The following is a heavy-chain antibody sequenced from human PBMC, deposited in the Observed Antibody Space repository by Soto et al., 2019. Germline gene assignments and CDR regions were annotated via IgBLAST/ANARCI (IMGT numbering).Heavy chain of an antibody. Sequence: GGSLRLSCAASGFTFSSYGMHWVRQAPGKGLEWVAVIWYDGSNKYYADSVKGRFTISRDNSKNTLYLQMNSLRAEDTAVYYCARDTRAYSSSSGLGYYYYGMDVWGQGTTVTVSS. CDR3: ARDTRAYSSSSGLGYYYYGMDV. CDR2: IWYDGSNK. V-gene: IGHV3-33*01. J-gene: IGHJ6*02. CDR1: GFTFSSYG. D-gene: IGHD6-6*01.